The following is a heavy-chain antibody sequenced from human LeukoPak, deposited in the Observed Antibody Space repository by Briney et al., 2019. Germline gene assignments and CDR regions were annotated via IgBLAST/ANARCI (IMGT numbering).Heavy chain of an antibody. V-gene: IGHV3-30*02. D-gene: IGHD7-27*01. CDR2: IHYDGSKK. CDR1: GFTFSTYG. CDR3: AIDTNWAFDY. Sequence: GGSLRLSCAASGFTFSTYGMHWVRQAPGKGLEWVAFIHYDGSKKYYADSVKGRFTISRDNSKNTLYLQVNSLRAEDTAVYYCAIDTNWAFDYWGQGTLVIVSS. J-gene: IGHJ4*02.